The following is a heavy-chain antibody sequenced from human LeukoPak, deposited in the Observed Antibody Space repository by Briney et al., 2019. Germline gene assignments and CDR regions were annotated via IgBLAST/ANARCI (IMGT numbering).Heavy chain of an antibody. CDR1: GGTFSSYA. D-gene: IGHD5-18*01. J-gene: IGHJ4*02. V-gene: IGHV1-69*13. Sequence: ASVKVSCKASGGTFSSYAISWVRQAPGQGLEWMGGIIPIFGTANYAQKFQGRVTITADESTSTAYMELSSLRSEDTAVYYCARSDVDTAMAVEFDYWGQGTLVTVSS. CDR2: IIPIFGTA. CDR3: ARSDVDTAMAVEFDY.